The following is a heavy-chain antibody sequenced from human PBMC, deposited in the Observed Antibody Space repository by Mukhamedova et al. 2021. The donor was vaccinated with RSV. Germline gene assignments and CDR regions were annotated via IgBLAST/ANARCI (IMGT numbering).Heavy chain of an antibody. J-gene: IGHJ6*02. CDR2: KSGSI. D-gene: IGHD6-13*01. V-gene: IGHV3-9*01. CDR3: AKAEAAAAFYYYGMDL. Sequence: KSGSIAYADSVKGRFTISRDNAKNSLYLQLYSLRVEDTALYYCAKAEAAAAFYYYGMDLWGQGTTVTVSS.